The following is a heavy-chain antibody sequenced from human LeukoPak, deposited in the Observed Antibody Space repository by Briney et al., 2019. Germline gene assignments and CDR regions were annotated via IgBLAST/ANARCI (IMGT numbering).Heavy chain of an antibody. V-gene: IGHV4-34*01. CDR3: ARLPVRGVGGYYQDQYMDV. J-gene: IGHJ6*03. Sequence: SETLSLTCAVFGGSFSGYYWSWIRQSPGKGLEWVGEINHSGSTKYNPSLKSRVTISVDTSKNQFSLKLSSVTAADTAVYYCARLPVRGVGGYYQDQYMDVWGKGTTVTVSS. D-gene: IGHD3-10*01. CDR2: INHSGST. CDR1: GGSFSGYY.